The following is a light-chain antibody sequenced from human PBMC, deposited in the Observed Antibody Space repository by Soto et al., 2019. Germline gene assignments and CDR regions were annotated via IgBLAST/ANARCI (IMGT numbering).Light chain of an antibody. CDR3: FSHRGGDSHV. J-gene: IGLJ1*01. CDR1: SSDVGAYNY. CDR2: GVT. Sequence: QSALTQPASVSGSPGQSITISCTGTSSDVGAYNYVSWYQQYPGKAPKLMIYGVTNRPSGVSNRFSGSKTGNTASLTISGLQAGDEADYYCFSHRGGDSHVFGTGTKATVL. V-gene: IGLV2-14*01.